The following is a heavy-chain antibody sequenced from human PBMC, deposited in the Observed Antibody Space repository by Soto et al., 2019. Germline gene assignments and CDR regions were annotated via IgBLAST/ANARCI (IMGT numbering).Heavy chain of an antibody. Sequence: QVQLVESGGGVVQPGRSLRLSCAASGFTFSSYGMHWVRQAPGKGLEWVAVIGYDGSNKYYADSVKGRFTISRDNSKNTLYLQMNSLRAEDTAVYYCARNYGSGSYYGYWGQGTLVTVSS. CDR2: IGYDGSNK. D-gene: IGHD3-10*01. CDR1: GFTFSSYG. CDR3: ARNYGSGSYYGY. J-gene: IGHJ4*02. V-gene: IGHV3-33*01.